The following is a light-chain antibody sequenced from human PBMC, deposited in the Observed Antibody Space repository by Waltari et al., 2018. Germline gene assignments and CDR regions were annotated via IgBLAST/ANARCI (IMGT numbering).Light chain of an antibody. CDR1: QDINRW. Sequence: DIHMTQSPSSVSASVGDRVTITCRASQDINRWLAWYQQKPGKAPKLLHVGASTLQSDIPSRFSGSGAGTDFTLTISSLQPEDFASYFCQQTDSFPLTFGGGTKVEIK. CDR2: GAS. CDR3: QQTDSFPLT. J-gene: IGKJ4*01. V-gene: IGKV1D-12*01.